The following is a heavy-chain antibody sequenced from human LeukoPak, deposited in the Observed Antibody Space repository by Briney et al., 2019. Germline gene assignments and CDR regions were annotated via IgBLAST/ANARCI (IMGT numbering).Heavy chain of an antibody. CDR3: ARDWGKAAAGNAV. Sequence: ASVKVSCKASGYTFTSYAMHWVRQAPGQRLEWMGWINAGNGNTKYSQKFQGRVTTTRDTSASTAYMELSSLRSEDTAVYYCARDWGKAAAGNAVWGQGTLVTVSS. CDR1: GYTFTSYA. V-gene: IGHV1-3*01. CDR2: INAGNGNT. D-gene: IGHD6-13*01. J-gene: IGHJ4*02.